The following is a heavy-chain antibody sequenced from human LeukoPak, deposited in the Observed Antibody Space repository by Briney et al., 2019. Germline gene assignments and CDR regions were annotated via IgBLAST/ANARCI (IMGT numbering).Heavy chain of an antibody. J-gene: IGHJ6*02. CDR2: ISGSGGST. D-gene: IGHD1-26*01. Sequence: GGSLRLSCAASGFTFSSYAMSWVRQAPGKGLEWVSAISGSGGSTYYADSVKGRFTISRDNSKNTLYLQMNSLRAEDTAVYYCAKISGQSYYYGMDVWGQGTTVTVSS. CDR3: AKISGQSYYYGMDV. V-gene: IGHV3-23*01. CDR1: GFTFSSYA.